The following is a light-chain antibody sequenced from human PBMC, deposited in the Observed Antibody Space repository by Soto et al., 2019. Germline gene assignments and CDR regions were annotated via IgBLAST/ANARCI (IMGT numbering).Light chain of an antibody. CDR1: SSNIGSNY. CDR3: AAWDDSLSGPV. V-gene: IGLV1-47*01. J-gene: IGLJ2*01. Sequence: QPVLTQPTSASGTLGQRVTISCSGSSSNIGSNYVYWYQQLPGTAPKLIIYRNNQRHSGVPDRFSGSKYGTSASLAISGLRSEDEAEYYCAAWDDSLSGPVFGGGTTLTVL. CDR2: RNN.